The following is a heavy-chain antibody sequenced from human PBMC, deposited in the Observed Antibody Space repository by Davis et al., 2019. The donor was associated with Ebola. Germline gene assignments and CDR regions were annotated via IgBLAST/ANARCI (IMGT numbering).Heavy chain of an antibody. CDR1: GFTFSDSY. CDR2: ISSSGRTI. Sequence: PGGSLRLSCAASGFTFSDSYMTWIRQAPGKGPEWLAYISSSGRTIYYAESVKGRFTVSRDNTKNSVFLQLNSLRGEDTAVYYCARDWVPDSWGQGTPVTVSS. J-gene: IGHJ4*02. V-gene: IGHV3-11*04. CDR3: ARDWVPDS. D-gene: IGHD3-16*01.